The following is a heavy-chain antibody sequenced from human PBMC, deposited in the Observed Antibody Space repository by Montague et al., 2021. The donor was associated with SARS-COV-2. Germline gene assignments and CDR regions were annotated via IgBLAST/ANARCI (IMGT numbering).Heavy chain of an antibody. D-gene: IGHD5-24*01. J-gene: IGHJ3*02. CDR3: ARPRRRVWLDAFDI. Sequence: SLRLSCAASGFTLSNYGMHWVRQAPGRGLEWVAVISSDGNNEYYADSVKGRFTISRDNSKNTLYLQMNSLRVEDTAVYYCARPRRRVWLDAFDIWGRGTMVTVSS. V-gene: IGHV3-33*05. CDR2: ISSDGNNE. CDR1: GFTLSNYG.